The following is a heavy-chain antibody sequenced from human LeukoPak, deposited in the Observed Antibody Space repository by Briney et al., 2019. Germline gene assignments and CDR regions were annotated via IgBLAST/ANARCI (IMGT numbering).Heavy chain of an antibody. V-gene: IGHV3-23*01. CDR2: IGGPAET. Sequence: PGGSLRLSCAASGFAFGVHAMTWVRQAPGKGPEWVATIGGPAETFYADSVKGRFTISRDNSRNTLYLQMNSLRAEDSALYYCAKDWTSHNGVYDCLDFWGQGTTVTVSS. D-gene: IGHD3-16*01. CDR3: AKDWTSHNGVYDCLDF. CDR1: GFAFGVHA. J-gene: IGHJ6*02.